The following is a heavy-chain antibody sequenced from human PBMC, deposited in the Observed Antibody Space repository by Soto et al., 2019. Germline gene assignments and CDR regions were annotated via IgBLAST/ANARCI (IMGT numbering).Heavy chain of an antibody. CDR2: IKEDGSEK. CDR3: ARFTRRSIGDY. D-gene: IGHD3-3*01. V-gene: IGHV3-7*01. J-gene: IGHJ4*02. Sequence: EVQLVESGGDLVQPGGSLRLSCAASGFTFNTYWMSWVRQAPGKGMEWVANIKEDGSEKYYADSVKGRFTISRDNAKNLLYLQMNSLGAGATAMYYCARFTRRSIGDYGGQGTLVTVSS. CDR1: GFTFNTYW.